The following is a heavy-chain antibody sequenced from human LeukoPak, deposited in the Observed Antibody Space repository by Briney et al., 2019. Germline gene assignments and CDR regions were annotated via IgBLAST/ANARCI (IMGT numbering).Heavy chain of an antibody. Sequence: PSETLSLTCTVSSGSSSSSSYYRGSLRQPPGKGVGRIGSIYYSVSSYYNPALKSPVTISVDTSTNQFSLRLSSVTAADTAVYYCARDWGDVVVPGANWFYPWGPGNLVSVSS. D-gene: IGHD2-2*01. CDR1: SGSSSSSSYY. CDR3: ARDWGDVVVPGANWFYP. V-gene: IGHV4-39*02. CDR2: IYYSVSS. J-gene: IGHJ5*02.